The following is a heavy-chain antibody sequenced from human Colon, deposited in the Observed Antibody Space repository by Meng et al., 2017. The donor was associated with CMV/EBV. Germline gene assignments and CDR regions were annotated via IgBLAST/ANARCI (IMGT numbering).Heavy chain of an antibody. D-gene: IGHD3-3*01. CDR2: IIGSGFYK. J-gene: IGHJ4*01. Sequence: GGSLRLSCAASGFIFGDYAMTWVRQAPGKGLEWVASIIGSGFYKYYADAVKGRFTISRDNSKHMIDRQMSNLTAEDTALYYCARGTQYADLWSGFPYWGHGTLVTVSS. CDR3: ARGTQYADLWSGFPY. CDR1: GFIFGDYA. V-gene: IGHV3-23*01.